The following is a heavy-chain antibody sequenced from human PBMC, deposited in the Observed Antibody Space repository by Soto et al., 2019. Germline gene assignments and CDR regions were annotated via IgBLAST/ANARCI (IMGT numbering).Heavy chain of an antibody. V-gene: IGHV4-39*01. CDR3: ARIQKNDY. CDR1: GGSISSSSYY. CDR2: IYYSGST. Sequence: PSETLSLTCTVSGGSISSSSYYWGWIRQPPGKGLEWIGSIYYSGSTYYNPSLKSRVTISVDTSKNQFSLKLSSVTAADTAVYYCARIQKNDYWGQGTLVTVSS. J-gene: IGHJ4*02.